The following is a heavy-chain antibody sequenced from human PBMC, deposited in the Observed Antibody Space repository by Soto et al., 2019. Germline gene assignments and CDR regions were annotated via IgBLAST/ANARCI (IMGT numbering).Heavy chain of an antibody. CDR1: GGSISSGGYY. CDR3: ARDGGLSIPQPRVSYGSGSYYSDYYGMDV. Sequence: SETLSLTCTVSGGSISSGGYYWSWIRQHPGKGLEWIGYIYYSGSTYYNPSLKSRVTISVDTSKNQFSLKLSSVTAADTAVYYCARDGGLSIPQPRVSYGSGSYYSDYYGMDVWGQGTTVTVSS. CDR2: IYYSGST. J-gene: IGHJ6*02. D-gene: IGHD3-10*01. V-gene: IGHV4-31*03.